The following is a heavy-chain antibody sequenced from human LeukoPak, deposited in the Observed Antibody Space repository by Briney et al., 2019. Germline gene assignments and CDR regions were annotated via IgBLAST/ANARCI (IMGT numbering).Heavy chain of an antibody. CDR3: ARDDLSWYSGIDY. D-gene: IGHD6-13*01. CDR2: INSDGTGT. CDR1: GFTFRTYW. J-gene: IGHJ4*02. V-gene: IGHV3-74*03. Sequence: GDSLRLSCEVSGFTFRTYWMHWVRQAPGKGLVWVSYINSDGTGTMHADSVKGRFTVSRDNAKNTLYLQMNSLRAEDTAVYYCARDDLSWYSGIDYWGQGVLVTVSS.